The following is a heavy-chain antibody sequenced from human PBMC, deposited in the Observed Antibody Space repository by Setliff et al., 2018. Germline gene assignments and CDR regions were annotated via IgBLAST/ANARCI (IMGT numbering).Heavy chain of an antibody. Sequence: TSETLSLTCTVSGGSISNYYWSWIRQPAGKGLEWIGRIYTSGSTNYNPSLKSRVTMSVDTSKNQFSLKLSSVTAADTAVYYCARKGISALSGAFDMWGQGSMVTVSS. J-gene: IGHJ3*02. D-gene: IGHD1-26*01. CDR1: GGSISNYY. CDR3: ARKGISALSGAFDM. CDR2: IYTSGST. V-gene: IGHV4-4*07.